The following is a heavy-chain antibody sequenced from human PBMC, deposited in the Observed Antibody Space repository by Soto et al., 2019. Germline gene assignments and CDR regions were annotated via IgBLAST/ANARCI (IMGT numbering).Heavy chain of an antibody. CDR2: ISGSGGST. D-gene: IGHD3-3*01. CDR3: AKDLDFWSGYYTSFDY. CDR1: GFTFSSYA. J-gene: IGHJ4*02. V-gene: IGHV3-23*01. Sequence: GGSLRLSXAASGFTFSSYAMSWVRQAPGKGLEWVSAISGSGGSTYYADSVKGRFTISRDNSKNTLYLQMNSLRAEDTAVYYCAKDLDFWSGYYTSFDYWGQGTLVTVS.